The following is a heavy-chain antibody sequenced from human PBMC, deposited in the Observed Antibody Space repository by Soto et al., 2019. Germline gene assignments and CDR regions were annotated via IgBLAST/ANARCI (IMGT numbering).Heavy chain of an antibody. CDR1: GGSISSGSYY. Sequence: SETLSLTCTVSGGSISSGSYYWGWIRQPPGKGLEWIGSIYYSGSTYYNPSLKSRVTISVDTSKNQFSLKLSSVTAADTAVYYCTRHCSGGSCYSWGGEHQFDPWGQGTLVTVSS. J-gene: IGHJ5*02. V-gene: IGHV4-39*01. D-gene: IGHD2-15*01. CDR2: IYYSGST. CDR3: TRHCSGGSCYSWGGEHQFDP.